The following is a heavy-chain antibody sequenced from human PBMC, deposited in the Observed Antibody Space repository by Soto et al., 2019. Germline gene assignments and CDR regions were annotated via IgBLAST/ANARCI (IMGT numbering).Heavy chain of an antibody. D-gene: IGHD6-19*01. CDR1: GGSISSSNW. CDR3: ARDRRHWLVRFYNWFDP. J-gene: IGHJ5*02. Sequence: QVQLQESGPGLVKPSGTLSLTCAVSGGSISSSNWWSWVRQPPGKGLEWIGEIYHSGSTNYNPSLKRRVTISVDKPKNQFYLKLSTVTAADTAVYYCARDRRHWLVRFYNWFDPWGQGTLVTVSS. V-gene: IGHV4-4*02. CDR2: IYHSGST.